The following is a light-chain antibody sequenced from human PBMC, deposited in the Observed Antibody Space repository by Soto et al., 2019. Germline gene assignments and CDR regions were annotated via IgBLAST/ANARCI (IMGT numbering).Light chain of an antibody. Sequence: QSVLTQPASVSGSPGQSITISCTGTSSDVGAYNYVAWYQQHPGKAPKLIIHDVNNRPSGVSNRFSDSKSGNMASLTISGLQADDEADYYCTSYTTSSTWVFGGGTKVTVL. CDR1: SSDVGAYNY. CDR3: TSYTTSSTWV. J-gene: IGLJ3*02. V-gene: IGLV2-14*03. CDR2: DVN.